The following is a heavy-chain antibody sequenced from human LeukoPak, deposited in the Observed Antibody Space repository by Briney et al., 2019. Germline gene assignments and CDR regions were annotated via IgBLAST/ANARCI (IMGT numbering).Heavy chain of an antibody. CDR1: GGTFSSYA. D-gene: IGHD4-17*01. CDR3: ARDYGPDAFDI. Sequence: GAPVKVSCKASGGTFSSYAISWVRQAPGQGLEWMGGIIPIFGTANYAQKFQGRVTITADESTSTAYMELSSLRSEDTAVYYCARDYGPDAFDIWGQGTMVTVSS. V-gene: IGHV1-69*01. CDR2: IIPIFGTA. J-gene: IGHJ3*02.